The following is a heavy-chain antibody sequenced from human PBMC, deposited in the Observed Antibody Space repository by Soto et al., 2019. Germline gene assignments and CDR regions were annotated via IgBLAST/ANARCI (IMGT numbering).Heavy chain of an antibody. CDR2: ISYDGSGK. Sequence: GGSLRLSCAASGFTFSSYAMDWVRQAPGKGLEWVALISYDGSGKYYADSVKGRFTISRDNSKSTLYLQMNSLRSEDTAVYYCAREPPTGGYIPTAWGQGTLVTVSS. D-gene: IGHD5-12*01. CDR3: AREPPTGGYIPTA. CDR1: GFTFSSYA. J-gene: IGHJ5*02. V-gene: IGHV3-30*04.